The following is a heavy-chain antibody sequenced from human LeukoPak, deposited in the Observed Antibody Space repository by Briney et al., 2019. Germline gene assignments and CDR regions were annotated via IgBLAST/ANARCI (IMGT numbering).Heavy chain of an antibody. CDR3: ARGNVHSREWELLRAFDI. J-gene: IGHJ3*02. Sequence: PSETLSLTCAVSGGSISSSNWWSWVRQPPGKGLEWIGEINHSGSTNYNPSLKSRVTISVDTSKNQFSLKLSSVTAADTAVYYCARGNVHSREWELLRAFDIWGQGTMVTVSS. V-gene: IGHV4-4*02. D-gene: IGHD1-26*01. CDR2: INHSGST. CDR1: GGSISSSNW.